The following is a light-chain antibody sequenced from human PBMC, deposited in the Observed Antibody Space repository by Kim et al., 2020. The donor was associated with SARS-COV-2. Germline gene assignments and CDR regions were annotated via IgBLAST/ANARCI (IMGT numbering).Light chain of an antibody. CDR2: QDT. V-gene: IGLV3-1*01. Sequence: SLQPGQTAASTCSGDKLGDKFVLWYQQKAGQSPVLVIYQDTKRPSGIPERFSGSNSGTAAPLTITGTQAMDEADYYCHVWDSDTVLFGGGTQLTVL. CDR1: KLGDKF. CDR3: HVWDSDTVL. J-gene: IGLJ2*01.